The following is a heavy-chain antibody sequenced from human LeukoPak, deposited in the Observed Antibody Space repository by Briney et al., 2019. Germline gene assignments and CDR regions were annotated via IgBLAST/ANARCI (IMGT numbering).Heavy chain of an antibody. D-gene: IGHD3-22*01. Sequence: RSETLSLTCAVYGGSFSGYYWSWIRQPPGKGLEWIGEINHSGSTNYNPSIKSRVTISVDTSKNQFSLKLSSVTAADTAVYYCARERITMIVVVTPDAFDIWGQGTMVTVSS. CDR2: INHSGST. CDR3: ARERITMIVVVTPDAFDI. CDR1: GGSFSGYY. J-gene: IGHJ3*02. V-gene: IGHV4-34*01.